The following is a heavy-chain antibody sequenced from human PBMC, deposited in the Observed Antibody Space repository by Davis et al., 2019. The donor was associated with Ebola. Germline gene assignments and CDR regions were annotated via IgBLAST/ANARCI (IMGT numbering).Heavy chain of an antibody. CDR3: ARQGILEWLPSYYYYYGMDV. J-gene: IGHJ6*02. Sequence: SETLSLTCAVYGGSFSGYYWSWIRQSPEKGLDWIGEINPSGSTNYNPSLKSRVTISVDTSKNQFSLKLSSVTAADTAVYYCARQGILEWLPSYYYYYGMDVWGQGTTVTVSS. V-gene: IGHV4-34*01. CDR2: INPSGST. D-gene: IGHD3-3*01. CDR1: GGSFSGYY.